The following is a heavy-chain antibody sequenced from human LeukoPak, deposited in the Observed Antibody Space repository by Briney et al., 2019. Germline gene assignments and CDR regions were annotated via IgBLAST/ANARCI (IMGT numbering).Heavy chain of an antibody. CDR1: GGSISSSSYY. Sequence: SETLSLTCTVSGGSISSSSYYWGWIRQPPGKGLEWIGSIYYSGSTYYNPSLKSRVTISVDTSKNQFSLKLSSVTAADTAVYYCARVGVVIRLIPYYFDYWGQGTLVTVSS. CDR2: IYYSGST. V-gene: IGHV4-39*07. J-gene: IGHJ4*02. D-gene: IGHD3-22*01. CDR3: ARVGVVIRLIPYYFDY.